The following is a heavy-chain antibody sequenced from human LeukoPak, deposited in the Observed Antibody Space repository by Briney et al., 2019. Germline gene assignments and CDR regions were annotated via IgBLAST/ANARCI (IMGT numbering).Heavy chain of an antibody. D-gene: IGHD3-9*01. CDR2: ISSSSSYI. CDR1: GFTFSSYS. J-gene: IGHJ4*02. V-gene: IGHV3-21*01. CDR3: ARRKQVDWYVDY. Sequence: PGGSLRLSCAASGFTFSSYSMNRVRQAPGKGLEWVSSISSSSSYIYYADSVKGRFTISRDNAKNSLYLQMNSLRAEDTAVYYCARRKQVDWYVDYWGQGTLVTVSS.